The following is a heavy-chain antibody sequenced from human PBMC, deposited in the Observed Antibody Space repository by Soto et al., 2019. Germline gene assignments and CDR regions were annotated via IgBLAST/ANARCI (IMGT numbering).Heavy chain of an antibody. V-gene: IGHV3-33*01. D-gene: IGHD6-13*01. CDR3: ARDQGYSSSWYYYHYMDV. Sequence: PGGSLRLSCAASGFTFSSYGMHWVRQAPGKGLEWVAVIWYDGSNKYYADSVKGRFTISRDNSKNTLYLQMNSLRAEDTAVYYCARDQGYSSSWYYYHYMDVWGKGTTVTVSS. CDR1: GFTFSSYG. CDR2: IWYDGSNK. J-gene: IGHJ6*03.